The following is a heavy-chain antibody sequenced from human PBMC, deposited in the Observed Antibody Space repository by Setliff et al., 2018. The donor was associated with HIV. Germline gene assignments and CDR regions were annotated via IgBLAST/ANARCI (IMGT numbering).Heavy chain of an antibody. J-gene: IGHJ5*01. V-gene: IGHV3-48*04. CDR1: GFLFHTYW. CDR3: ARGWFDS. Sequence: GGSLRLSCAASGFLFHTYWMNWVRQAPGKGLEWVSYISSSSNTIYYADSVKGRFTISRDNAKNSLYLQMNSLRAEDTAVYYCARGWFDSWGQGTLVTVSS. CDR2: ISSSSNTI.